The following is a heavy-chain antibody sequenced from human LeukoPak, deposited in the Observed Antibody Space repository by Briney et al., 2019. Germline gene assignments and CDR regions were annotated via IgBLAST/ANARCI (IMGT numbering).Heavy chain of an antibody. J-gene: IGHJ4*02. V-gene: IGHV3-48*03. Sequence: GGSLRLSCAASGFTFSSYEMNWVRRAPGKGLEWVSYIDGRGSTIYYADSVKGRFTISRHNSKNTLYLQMNSLRAEDTAVYYCARDMVRGAGYFDYWGQGTLVTVSS. CDR1: GFTFSSYE. CDR3: ARDMVRGAGYFDY. D-gene: IGHD3-10*01. CDR2: IDGRGSTI.